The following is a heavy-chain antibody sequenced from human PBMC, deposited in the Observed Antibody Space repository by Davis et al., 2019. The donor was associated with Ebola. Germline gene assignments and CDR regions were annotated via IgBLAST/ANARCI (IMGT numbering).Heavy chain of an antibody. CDR1: GFTVSSNY. V-gene: IGHV3-48*04. Sequence: PGGSLRLSCAASGFTVSSNYMSWVRQAPGKGLEWVSGISWNSGSIGYADSVKGRFTISRDNAKNSLYLQMNSLRAGDTAVYYCARGGYDILTGYSPMDVWGQGTTVTVSS. D-gene: IGHD3-9*01. CDR3: ARGGYDILTGYSPMDV. CDR2: SWNSGSI. J-gene: IGHJ6*02.